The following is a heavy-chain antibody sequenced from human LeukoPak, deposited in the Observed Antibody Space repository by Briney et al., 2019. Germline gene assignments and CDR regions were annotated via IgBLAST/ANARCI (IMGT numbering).Heavy chain of an antibody. Sequence: PSETLSLTCTVSGGTISSSSYYWGWIRQPPGKGLEWIGAIYYSGSTYYNPSLKSRVTISVDTSKNQFSLKLSSVTAADTAAYYCARAPHYYHYMDVWGKGTTVTVSS. V-gene: IGHV4-39*01. CDR3: ARAPHYYHYMDV. CDR2: IYYSGST. J-gene: IGHJ6*03. CDR1: GGTISSSSYY.